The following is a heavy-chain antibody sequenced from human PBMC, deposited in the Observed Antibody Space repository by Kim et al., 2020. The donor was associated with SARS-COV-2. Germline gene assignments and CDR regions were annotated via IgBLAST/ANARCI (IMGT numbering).Heavy chain of an antibody. CDR2: IIPIFGTA. V-gene: IGHV1-69*13. CDR3: ARADFGGSGSYGWFDP. Sequence: SVKVSCKASGGTFSSYAISWVRQAPGQGLEWMGGIIPIFGTANYAQKFQGRVTITADESTSTAYMELSSLRSEDTAVYYCARADFGGSGSYGWFDPWGQGTLVTVSS. D-gene: IGHD3-10*01. CDR1: GGTFSSYA. J-gene: IGHJ5*02.